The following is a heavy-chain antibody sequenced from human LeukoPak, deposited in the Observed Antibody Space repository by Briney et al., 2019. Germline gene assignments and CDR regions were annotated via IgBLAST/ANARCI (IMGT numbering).Heavy chain of an antibody. D-gene: IGHD3-16*01. V-gene: IGHV5-51*01. CDR3: ARHEKVMITFGGVIGYGMDV. Sequence: KPGESLKISCKGSGYSFTSYWIGWVRQMPGKGLEWVGIIHPGDSDTRYSPSFQGQVTISADKSISTAYLQWSSLKASDTAMYYCARHEKVMITFGGVIGYGMDVWGQGTTVTVSS. CDR1: GYSFTSYW. CDR2: IHPGDSDT. J-gene: IGHJ6*02.